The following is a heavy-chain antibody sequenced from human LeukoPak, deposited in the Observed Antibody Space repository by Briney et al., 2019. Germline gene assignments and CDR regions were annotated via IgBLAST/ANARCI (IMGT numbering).Heavy chain of an antibody. Sequence: PGGSLRLSXAASGFTFDDYGMSWVRQAPGKGLEWVSGINWNGGSTSYADSVKGRFTISRDNAKNSLYLQMNSLRAEDTALYYCARELGCSSTSCYGPWGQGTLVTVSS. CDR2: INWNGGST. J-gene: IGHJ5*02. CDR3: ARELGCSSTSCYGP. CDR1: GFTFDDYG. V-gene: IGHV3-20*04. D-gene: IGHD2-2*01.